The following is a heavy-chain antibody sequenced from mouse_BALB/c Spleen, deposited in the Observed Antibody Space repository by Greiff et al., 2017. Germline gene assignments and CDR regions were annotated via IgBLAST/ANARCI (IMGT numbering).Heavy chain of an antibody. CDR3: ARMGYYYGSRTGYAMDY. J-gene: IGHJ4*01. CDR2: IWWNDNK. Sequence: QVTLKVSGPGILQPSQTLSLTCSFSGFSLSTYGIGVGWIRQPSGKGLEWLAHIWWNDNKYYNTALKSRLTISKDTSNNQVFLKIASVDTADTATYYCARMGYYYGSRTGYAMDYWGQGTSVTVSS. D-gene: IGHD1-1*01. V-gene: IGHV8-11*01. CDR1: GFSLSTYGIG.